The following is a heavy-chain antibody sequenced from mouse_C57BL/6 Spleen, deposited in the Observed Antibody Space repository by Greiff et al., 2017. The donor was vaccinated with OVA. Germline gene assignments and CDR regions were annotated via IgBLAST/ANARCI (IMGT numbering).Heavy chain of an antibody. Sequence: QVQLQQSGAELVKPGASVKISCKASGYAFSSYWMNWVKQRPGKGLEWIGQIYPGDGDTNYNGKFKGKATLTADKSSSTAYMQLSSLTSEDSAVYFCAREDFYYYGSPWYFDVWGTGTTVTVSS. CDR1: GYAFSSYW. CDR3: AREDFYYYGSPWYFDV. CDR2: IYPGDGDT. V-gene: IGHV1-80*01. D-gene: IGHD1-1*01. J-gene: IGHJ1*03.